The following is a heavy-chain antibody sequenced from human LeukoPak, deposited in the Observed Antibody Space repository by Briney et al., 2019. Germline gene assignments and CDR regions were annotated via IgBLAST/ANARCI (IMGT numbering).Heavy chain of an antibody. CDR1: GGTFSSYA. CDR2: IIPIFGTA. Sequence: SVKVSCKASGGTFSSYAISWVRQAPGQGLEWMGGIIPIFGTANYAQKFQGRVTITADKSTSTAYMELSSLRSEDTAVYYCARDIVVVTAIQLGFDYWGQGTLVTVSS. D-gene: IGHD2-21*02. J-gene: IGHJ4*02. V-gene: IGHV1-69*06. CDR3: ARDIVVVTAIQLGFDY.